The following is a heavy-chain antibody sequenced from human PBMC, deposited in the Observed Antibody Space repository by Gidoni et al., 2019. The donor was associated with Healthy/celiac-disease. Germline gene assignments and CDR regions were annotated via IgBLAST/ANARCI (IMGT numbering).Heavy chain of an antibody. V-gene: IGHV3-23*01. Sequence: EVQLLESGGGLVQPGGSLRLSCAASGFTFSSYAMSWVRQAPGKGLEWVSAISGSGGSTYYADSVKGRFTISRDNSKNTLYLQMNSLRAEDTAVYYCAKDMHAKLIVGAKDAFDIWGQGTMVTVSS. J-gene: IGHJ3*02. CDR3: AKDMHAKLIVGAKDAFDI. CDR1: GFTFSSYA. D-gene: IGHD1-26*01. CDR2: ISGSGGST.